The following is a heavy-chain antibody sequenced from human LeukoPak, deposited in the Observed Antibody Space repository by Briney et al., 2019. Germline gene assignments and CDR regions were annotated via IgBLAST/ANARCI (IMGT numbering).Heavy chain of an antibody. CDR3: ARGAPYYYGSGTDIGQGGFDY. V-gene: IGHV3-20*04. Sequence: PGGSLRLSCAASGFTFDDYGMSWVRQAPGKGLEWVSGINWNGGSTGYADSVEGRFTISRDNAKNSLYLQMNSLRAEDTALYYCARGAPYYYGSGTDIGQGGFDYWGQGTLVTVSS. CDR1: GFTFDDYG. J-gene: IGHJ4*02. D-gene: IGHD3-10*01. CDR2: INWNGGST.